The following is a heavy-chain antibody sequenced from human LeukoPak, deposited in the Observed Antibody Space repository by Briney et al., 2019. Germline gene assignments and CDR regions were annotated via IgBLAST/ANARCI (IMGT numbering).Heavy chain of an antibody. CDR2: IRYDGSSK. Sequence: PGGSLRLSCAASGFTFSNYVIHWVRQPPGKGLEWVSLIRYDGSSKYYADSVGGRFTISRDNSKNTLYLQMNSLRAEDTAVYYCARYSGNYGLDYWGQGTLVTVSS. CDR1: GFTFSNYV. J-gene: IGHJ4*02. V-gene: IGHV3-30*02. CDR3: ARYSGNYGLDY. D-gene: IGHD4-17*01.